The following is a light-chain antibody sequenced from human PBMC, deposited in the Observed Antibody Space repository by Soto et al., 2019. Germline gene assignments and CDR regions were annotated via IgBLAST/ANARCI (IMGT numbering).Light chain of an antibody. CDR1: QTVGDN. CDR2: GTS. V-gene: IGKV3-15*01. Sequence: EIVMTQSPATLSVSPGERATLSCRTSQTVGDNLAWYQQKPGQAPRLLIYGTSIRATGTPARFSGSGPGTDFTLTICSLQSEDFAIYFCQQYNNWPLTFGQGTRLEIK. J-gene: IGKJ5*01. CDR3: QQYNNWPLT.